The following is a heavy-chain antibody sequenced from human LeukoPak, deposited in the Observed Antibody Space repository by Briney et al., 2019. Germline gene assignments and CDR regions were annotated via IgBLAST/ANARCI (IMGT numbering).Heavy chain of an antibody. CDR1: GFTFSSYG. Sequence: GGSLRLSCAASGFTFSSYGMHWVRQAPGKGLEWVAFIRYDGSNKYYADSVKGRFTISRDNSKNTLYLQMNSLRAEDTAVYYCARDPSRRGALDPWGQGTLVTVSS. D-gene: IGHD2-2*01. J-gene: IGHJ5*02. CDR2: IRYDGSNK. CDR3: ARDPSRRGALDP. V-gene: IGHV3-30*02.